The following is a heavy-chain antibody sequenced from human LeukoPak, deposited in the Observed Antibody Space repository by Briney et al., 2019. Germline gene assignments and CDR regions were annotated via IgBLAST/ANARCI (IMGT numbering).Heavy chain of an antibody. CDR3: ARIPLNLQDY. Sequence: SVKVSCKASGGTFSSYAISWVRQAPGQGLEWMGRIIPILGIANYAQKFQGRVTITADKSTSTAYMELSSLRSDDTAVYYCARIPLNLQDYWGQGTLVTVSS. J-gene: IGHJ4*02. CDR2: IIPILGIA. CDR1: GGTFSSYA. V-gene: IGHV1-69*04.